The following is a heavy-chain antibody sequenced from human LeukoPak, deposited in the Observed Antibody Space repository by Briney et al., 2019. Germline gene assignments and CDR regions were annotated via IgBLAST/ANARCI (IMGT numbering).Heavy chain of an antibody. V-gene: IGHV3-48*01. CDR1: GFTFSSYS. D-gene: IGHD3-9*01. Sequence: GGSLRLSCAASGFTFSSYSMNWVRQAPGKGLEWVSYISSSSSTMYYADSVKGRFTISRDNAKNSLYLQMNSLRAEDTAVYYCARDRNYDILTGFSGGDWFDPWGQGTLVTVSS. J-gene: IGHJ5*02. CDR2: ISSSSSTM. CDR3: ARDRNYDILTGFSGGDWFDP.